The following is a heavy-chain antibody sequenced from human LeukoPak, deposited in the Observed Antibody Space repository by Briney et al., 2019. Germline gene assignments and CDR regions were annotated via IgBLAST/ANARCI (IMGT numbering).Heavy chain of an antibody. D-gene: IGHD3-3*01. Sequence: SETLSLTCAVYGGSFSGYYWSWIRQPPGKGLEWIGEINHSGSTNYNPSLKSRVTISVDTSKNQFSLKLSSVTAADTAVYYCATTHNFWSGFYHAFDIWGQGTMVTVSS. CDR1: GGSFSGYY. J-gene: IGHJ3*02. CDR2: INHSGST. CDR3: ATTHNFWSGFYHAFDI. V-gene: IGHV4-34*01.